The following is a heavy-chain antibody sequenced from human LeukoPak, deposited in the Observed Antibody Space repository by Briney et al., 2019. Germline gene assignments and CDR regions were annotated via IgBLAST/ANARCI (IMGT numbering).Heavy chain of an antibody. CDR2: INPNSGGT. D-gene: IGHD5-18*01. CDR1: GYTFTGYY. Sequence: ASVKVSCKASGYTFTGYYMYWVRQAPGQGLEWMGWINPNSGGTNYAQKFQGRVTMTRDTSISTAYMELSRLRSDDTAVYYCAREPVDTAMVMSDWGQGTLVTVSS. J-gene: IGHJ4*02. V-gene: IGHV1-2*02. CDR3: AREPVDTAMVMSD.